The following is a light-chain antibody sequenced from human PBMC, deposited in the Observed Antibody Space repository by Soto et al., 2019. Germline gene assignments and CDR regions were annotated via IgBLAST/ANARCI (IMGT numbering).Light chain of an antibody. CDR1: QSISSW. Sequence: DIQMTQSPSSLSASVGDRVTITCRASQSISSWLAWYQQKPGKVPKLLIYAASTLQSGVPSRFSGSGSGTDFTLTISSLQPEDVATYYCQKYNSAPTWTFGQGTKVAIK. V-gene: IGKV1-27*01. CDR2: AAS. J-gene: IGKJ1*01. CDR3: QKYNSAPTWT.